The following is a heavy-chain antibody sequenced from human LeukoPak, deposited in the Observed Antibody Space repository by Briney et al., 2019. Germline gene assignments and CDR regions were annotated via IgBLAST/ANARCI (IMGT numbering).Heavy chain of an antibody. V-gene: IGHV4-34*01. D-gene: IGHD3-10*01. Sequence: SETLSLTCAVYGGSFSGYYWSWIRQPPGKGLEWIGEINQSGSTNYNPSLKSRVTMSVDKSKNQFSLKLSSVTAADTAVYYCARVGVTMVRGVISGWWFDPWGQGTLVTVSS. CDR2: INQSGST. CDR3: ARVGVTMVRGVISGWWFDP. J-gene: IGHJ5*02. CDR1: GGSFSGYY.